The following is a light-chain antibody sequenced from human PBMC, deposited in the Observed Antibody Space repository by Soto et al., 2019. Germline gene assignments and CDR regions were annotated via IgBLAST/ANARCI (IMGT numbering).Light chain of an antibody. CDR2: GAS. Sequence: EIVLTQSPGTLSLSPGERATLSCRASQSVSSSYLAWYQQKPGQAPRLLIYGASSRATGIPDRFSGSGSGTDFTLTISRLEPEDFAVYYCQQYGSSPSITFAQGTRLEI. V-gene: IGKV3-20*01. CDR3: QQYGSSPSIT. J-gene: IGKJ5*01. CDR1: QSVSSSY.